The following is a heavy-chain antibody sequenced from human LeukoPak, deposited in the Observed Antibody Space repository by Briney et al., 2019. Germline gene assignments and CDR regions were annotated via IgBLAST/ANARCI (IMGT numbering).Heavy chain of an antibody. CDR1: GGSISSGSYY. V-gene: IGHV4-61*02. CDR2: IYTSGNT. J-gene: IGHJ5*02. CDR3: ARDGTIFGVVMGP. D-gene: IGHD3-3*01. Sequence: SETLSLTCTVSGGSISSGSYYWSWIRQPAGKGLEWIGRIYTSGNTSYNPSLKSRVTISVDTSKNQFSLKLSSVTAADTAVYYCARDGTIFGVVMGPWGQGTLVTVSS.